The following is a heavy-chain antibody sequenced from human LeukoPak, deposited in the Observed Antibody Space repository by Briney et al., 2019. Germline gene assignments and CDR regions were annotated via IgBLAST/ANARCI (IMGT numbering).Heavy chain of an antibody. CDR2: IYYSGST. V-gene: IGHV4-59*01. CDR1: GGSISSYY. Sequence: SETLSLTCTVSGGSISSYYWSWIRQPPGKGREWIGYIYYSGSTNYNPSLKSRVTISVDTPKNQFSLKLSSVTAADTAVYYCARGIEDFWSGYYNWFDPWGQGTLVTVSS. D-gene: IGHD3-3*01. CDR3: ARGIEDFWSGYYNWFDP. J-gene: IGHJ5*02.